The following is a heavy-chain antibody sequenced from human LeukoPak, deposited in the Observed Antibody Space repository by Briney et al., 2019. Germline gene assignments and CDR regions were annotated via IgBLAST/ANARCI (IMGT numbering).Heavy chain of an antibody. J-gene: IGHJ3*02. V-gene: IGHV3-33*01. CDR1: EFTFSSFG. D-gene: IGHD5-12*01. CDR3: AREIGYSGYENAFDI. Sequence: PGGSLRLSCVASEFTFSSFGMHWVRQAPGKGLEWVAVIWYDGSNKYYADSVKGRFTISRDNSKNTLYLQMNSLRAEDTAVYYCAREIGYSGYENAFDIWSQGTMVTVSS. CDR2: IWYDGSNK.